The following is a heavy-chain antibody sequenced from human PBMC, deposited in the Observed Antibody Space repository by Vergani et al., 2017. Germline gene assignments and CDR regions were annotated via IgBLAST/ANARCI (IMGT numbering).Heavy chain of an antibody. CDR1: GGSISSGSYY. CDR2: INTNGGG. CDR3: ARMYSAGYGGFDP. Sequence: QVLLQEPGPGLVKPSQTLTLTCSVSGGSISSGSYYWSWIRQPAGKGLEWVGRINTNGGGDHNSSLNSRVTISVDKSKNQFSLKLSSVTAGDTAVYYCARMYSAGYGGFDPWGQGTLVIVSS. V-gene: IGHV4-61*02. D-gene: IGHD5-12*01. J-gene: IGHJ5*02.